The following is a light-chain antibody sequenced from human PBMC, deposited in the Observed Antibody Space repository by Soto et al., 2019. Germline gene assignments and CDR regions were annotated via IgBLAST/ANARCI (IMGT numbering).Light chain of an antibody. CDR3: MQSTHLPPT. CDR2: EVT. V-gene: IGKV2-29*03. CDR1: QSLLNITGETF. J-gene: IGKJ5*01. Sequence: DVVMTQTPLSLSVAPGQPASISCKSSQSLLNITGETFLFWYLQKPGQSPPLLIYEVTTRVSGVPDRFSGSGSATDFPLDISRVETDDVGIYYCMQSTHLPPTFGQGTRLEIE.